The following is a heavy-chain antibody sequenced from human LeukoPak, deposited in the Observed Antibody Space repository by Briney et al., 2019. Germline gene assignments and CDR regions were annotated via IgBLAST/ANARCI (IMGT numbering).Heavy chain of an antibody. CDR2: ISHSGST. Sequence: PSETLSLTCTVSGGSISSYYWSWIRQPPGKELEWIGDISHSGSTNYNPSLKSRVTISGDTSKNQFSLRLSSVTAADTAVYYCARASYSYDINGWVPFDYWGQGTLVTVSS. CDR1: GGSISSYY. D-gene: IGHD3-22*01. CDR3: ARASYSYDINGWVPFDY. V-gene: IGHV4-59*08. J-gene: IGHJ4*02.